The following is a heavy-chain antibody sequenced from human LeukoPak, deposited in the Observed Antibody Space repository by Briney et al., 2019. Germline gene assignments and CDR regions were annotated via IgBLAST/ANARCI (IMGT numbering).Heavy chain of an antibody. Sequence: SETLSLTCAVYGGSLSDYYWSWIRQPPGKGLEWIGEINHSGSTNYNPSLKSRVTISVDTSKNQFSLKLSSVTAADTAVYYCARRRARGYCSGGSCPTDWFDPWGQGTLVTVSS. D-gene: IGHD2-15*01. CDR2: INHSGST. J-gene: IGHJ5*02. CDR3: ARRRARGYCSGGSCPTDWFDP. V-gene: IGHV4-34*01. CDR1: GGSLSDYY.